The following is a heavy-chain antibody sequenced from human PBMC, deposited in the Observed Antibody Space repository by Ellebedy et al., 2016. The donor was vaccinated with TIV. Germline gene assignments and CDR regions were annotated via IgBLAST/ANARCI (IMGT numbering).Heavy chain of an antibody. D-gene: IGHD2-2*01. CDR1: NGSFGTYY. CDR3: ARSCSPSCWECLEY. V-gene: IGHV4-59*13. J-gene: IGHJ4*02. Sequence: SETLSLXCTISNGSFGTYYWSWVRQPPGKGLEWIGYIYYSGTTNYHPSLQSRVAISLDSSKTQFSLELNSVTAADTAVYFCARSCSPSCWECLEYWGQGVLVTVSS. CDR2: IYYSGTT.